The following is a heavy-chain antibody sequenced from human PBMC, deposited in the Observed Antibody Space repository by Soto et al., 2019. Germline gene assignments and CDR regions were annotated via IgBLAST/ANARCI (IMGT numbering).Heavy chain of an antibody. J-gene: IGHJ4*02. V-gene: IGHV3-30*04. CDR3: ARHHNTKWYASRSTFDY. CDR2: ISYDGSNE. Sequence: QVQLVESGGGVVQPGRSLRLSCAASGFTFSSYAMHWVHQAPGKGLEWVAVISYDGSNEYYADSVKGRFTISRDNSKNTLFLQMNSLRAEDTAVYYCARHHNTKWYASRSTFDYWGQGTLVTVSS. CDR1: GFTFSSYA. D-gene: IGHD2-8*01.